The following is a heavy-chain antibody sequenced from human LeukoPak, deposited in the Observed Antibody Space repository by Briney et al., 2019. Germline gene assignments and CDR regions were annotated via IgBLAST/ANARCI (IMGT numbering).Heavy chain of an antibody. CDR3: ARLARRRNYYGSGRSDPEFDY. CDR2: ISAYNGNT. CDR1: GYTFTSYG. D-gene: IGHD3-10*01. V-gene: IGHV1-18*01. Sequence: ASVKVSCKASGYTFTSYGISWVRQAPGQRLEWMGWISAYNGNTNYAQKLQGRVTTTTDTSTGTAYMELRSLRTDDTAVYYCARLARRRNYYGSGRSDPEFDYWGQGTLVTVSS. J-gene: IGHJ4*02.